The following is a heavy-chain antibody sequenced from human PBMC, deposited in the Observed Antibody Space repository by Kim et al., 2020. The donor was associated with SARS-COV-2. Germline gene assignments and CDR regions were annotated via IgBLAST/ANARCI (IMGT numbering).Heavy chain of an antibody. D-gene: IGHD6-19*01. CDR3: ARDIPGGGAVAGRWDWFDP. Sequence: SETLSLTCTVSGGSISSYYWSWIRQPPGKGLEWIGYIYYSGSTNYNPSLKSRVTISVDTSKNQFSLKLSSVTAADTAVYYCARDIPGGGAVAGRWDWFDPWGQGTLVTVSS. CDR2: IYYSGST. CDR1: GGSISSYY. V-gene: IGHV4-59*13. J-gene: IGHJ5*02.